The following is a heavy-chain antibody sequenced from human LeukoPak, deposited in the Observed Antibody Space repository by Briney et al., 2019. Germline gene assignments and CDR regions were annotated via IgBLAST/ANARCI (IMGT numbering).Heavy chain of an antibody. V-gene: IGHV3-33*01. CDR3: ARDQRGFSYSKYYFGY. CDR2: IWYDGTNK. CDR1: GFSFSSYG. Sequence: QTGGSLRLSCAASGFSFSSYGMHWVRQAPGKGLEWVAVIWYDGTNKYYADSVKGRFTISRDNSKNTLYLQMNSLRAEDTAVYYCARDQRGFSYSKYYFGYWGQGTLVTVSS. J-gene: IGHJ4*02. D-gene: IGHD5-18*01.